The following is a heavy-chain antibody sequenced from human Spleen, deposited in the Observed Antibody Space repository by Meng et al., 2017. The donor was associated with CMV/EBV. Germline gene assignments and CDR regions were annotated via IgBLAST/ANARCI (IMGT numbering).Heavy chain of an antibody. CDR1: GYSFTTYD. Sequence: KASGYSFTTYDLHWVRQAPGQGLEWMGIINPSGGSTNYARKFQGRLTMTRDTSTSTVYMELSSLKSEDTAVYFCARVSFDSGGYYFDFWGQGTLVTVSS. D-gene: IGHD3-22*01. CDR2: INPSGGST. CDR3: ARVSFDSGGYYFDF. J-gene: IGHJ4*02. V-gene: IGHV1-46*01.